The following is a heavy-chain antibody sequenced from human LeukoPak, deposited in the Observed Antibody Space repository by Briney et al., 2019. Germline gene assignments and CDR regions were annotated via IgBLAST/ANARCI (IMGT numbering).Heavy chain of an antibody. CDR3: ARDGYYYESSGPNWFDP. V-gene: IGHV1-18*01. J-gene: IGHJ5*02. Sequence: ASVKVSRKPSGYTYTSYGISWVRQAPGQGLEWMGWISAYNGNTKYAQQLQGRLTLTTDTFTSTAYMELRSLRSDDTAVYYCARDGYYYESSGPNWFDPWGQGTLVTVSS. D-gene: IGHD3-22*01. CDR1: GYTYTSYG. CDR2: ISAYNGNT.